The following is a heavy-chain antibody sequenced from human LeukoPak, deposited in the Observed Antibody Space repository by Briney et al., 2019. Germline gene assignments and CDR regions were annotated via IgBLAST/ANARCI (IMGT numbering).Heavy chain of an antibody. V-gene: IGHV4-39*07. J-gene: IGHJ4*02. CDR1: GGSISSSSYY. Sequence: SETLSLTCTVSGGSISSSSYYWGWIRQPPGKGLEWIGSIYYSGSTYYNPSLKSRVTISVDTSKNQFSLKLSSVTAADTAVYYRARVRWFGNIDYWGQGTLVTVSS. CDR3: ARVRWFGNIDY. D-gene: IGHD3-10*01. CDR2: IYYSGST.